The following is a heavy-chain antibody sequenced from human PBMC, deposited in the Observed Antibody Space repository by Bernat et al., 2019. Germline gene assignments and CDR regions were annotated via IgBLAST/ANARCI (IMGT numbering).Heavy chain of an antibody. CDR3: AKVPFAWEGLEWLLSPFDY. V-gene: IGHV3-23*04. D-gene: IGHD3-3*01. J-gene: IGHJ4*02. Sequence: EVQLVESGGGLVQPGGSLRLSCAASGFTFSSYEMNWVRQAPGKGLEWVSYISSSGSGGSTYYADSVKGRFTISRDNSKNTLYLQMNSLRAEDTAVYYCAKVPFAWEGLEWLLSPFDYWGQGTLVTVSS. CDR2: ISSSGSGGST. CDR1: GFTFSSYE.